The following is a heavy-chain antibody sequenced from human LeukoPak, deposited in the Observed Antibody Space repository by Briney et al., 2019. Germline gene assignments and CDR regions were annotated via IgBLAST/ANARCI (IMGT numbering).Heavy chain of an antibody. CDR2: ISGSGGIS. Sequence: GGSLRLSCAASGLDFSNYVMSWVRQAPGKGLEWVSSISGSGGISYYADSVKGRFTISRDNFKNTLSLQMNSLRAEDTAVYHCAKDPLYSATPIAFDFWGQVTVVTVSS. V-gene: IGHV3-23*01. CDR1: GLDFSNYV. J-gene: IGHJ3*01. CDR3: AKDPLYSATPIAFDF. D-gene: IGHD1-26*01.